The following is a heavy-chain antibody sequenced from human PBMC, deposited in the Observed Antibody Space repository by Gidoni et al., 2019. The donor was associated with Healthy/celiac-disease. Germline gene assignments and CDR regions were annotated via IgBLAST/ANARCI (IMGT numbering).Heavy chain of an antibody. V-gene: IGHV5-10-1*03. J-gene: IGHJ5*02. CDR3: ARMGDYDFWSGYYGWFDP. CDR2: IDPSDSYT. CDR1: GYSLTSYW. D-gene: IGHD3-3*01. Sequence: EVQLVQSGAEVKKPGESLRISCKGSGYSLTSYWISWVRQMPGKGLEWMGRIDPSDSYTNYSPSFQGHVTISADKSISTAYLQWSSLKASDTAMYYCARMGDYDFWSGYYGWFDPWGQGTLVTVSS.